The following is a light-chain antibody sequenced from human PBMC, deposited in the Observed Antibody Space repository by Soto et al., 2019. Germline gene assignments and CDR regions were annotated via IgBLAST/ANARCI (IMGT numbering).Light chain of an antibody. CDR1: QSVSSY. CDR3: QQRSNWPPGFT. V-gene: IGKV3-11*01. CDR2: DAS. Sequence: DIVLTQSPSTLSSSPGERAPLSCRASQSVSSYLAWYQQKPGQAPRLLIYDASNRATGIPARFSGSGSGTDFTLTISSLEPEDFAVYYCQQRSNWPPGFTFGPGTEVDI. J-gene: IGKJ3*01.